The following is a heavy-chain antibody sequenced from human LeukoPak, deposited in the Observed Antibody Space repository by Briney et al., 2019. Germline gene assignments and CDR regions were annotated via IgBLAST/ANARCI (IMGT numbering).Heavy chain of an antibody. J-gene: IGHJ5*02. V-gene: IGHV3-23*01. CDR1: GFSISGSG. CDR2: INSGDST. CDR3: ANRPTSAWSDH. Sequence: GGSLRLSCAAPGFSISGSGMTWVRQAPGKGLEWISAINSGDSTYYADAVMGRFTVSRDNSKNTIYLQMSSLRVDDTAVYFCANRPTSAWSDHWGQGTLVTVSS. D-gene: IGHD2-2*01.